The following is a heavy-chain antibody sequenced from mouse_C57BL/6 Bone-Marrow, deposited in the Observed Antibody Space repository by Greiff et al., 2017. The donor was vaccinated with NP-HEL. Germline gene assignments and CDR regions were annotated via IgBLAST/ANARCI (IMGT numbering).Heavy chain of an antibody. CDR2: ISSGSSTI. D-gene: IGHD1-1*01. CDR3: ARGGGSSPYAMDY. V-gene: IGHV5-17*01. J-gene: IGHJ4*01. CDR1: GFTFSDYG. Sequence: EVKLMESGGGLVKPGGSLKLSCAASGFTFSDYGMHWVRQAPEKGLEWVAYISSGSSTIYYADTVKGRFTISRDNAKNTLFLQMTSLRSEDTAMYYCARGGGSSPYAMDYWGQGTSVTVSS.